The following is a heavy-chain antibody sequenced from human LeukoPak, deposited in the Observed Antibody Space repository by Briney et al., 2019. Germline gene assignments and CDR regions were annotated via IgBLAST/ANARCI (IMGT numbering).Heavy chain of an antibody. CDR2: ISGSGGST. V-gene: IGHV3-23*01. J-gene: IGHJ4*02. CDR1: GFTFSSYA. D-gene: IGHD3-3*01. CDR3: AKDTGGGFLEWLLNY. Sequence: XGSLRLSCAASGFTFSSYAMSWVRQAPGKGLEWVSAISGSGGSTYYADSVKGRFTISRENSKNTLYLQMNSLRAEDTAVYYCAKDTGGGFLEWLLNYWGQGTLVTVSS.